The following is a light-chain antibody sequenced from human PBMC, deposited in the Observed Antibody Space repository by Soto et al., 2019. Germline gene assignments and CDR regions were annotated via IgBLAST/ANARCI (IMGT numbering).Light chain of an antibody. CDR3: SSYTTTNTYV. V-gene: IGLV2-14*01. CDR1: SSDVGGYNY. Sequence: SALTQPASVSGSPGQSITISCTGTSSDVGGYNYVSWSQQHPGKAPKLMIYEVSNRPSGVSNRFSGSKSGNTASLTISGLQAEDEADYYCSSYTTTNTYVFGTGTKVTV. CDR2: EVS. J-gene: IGLJ1*01.